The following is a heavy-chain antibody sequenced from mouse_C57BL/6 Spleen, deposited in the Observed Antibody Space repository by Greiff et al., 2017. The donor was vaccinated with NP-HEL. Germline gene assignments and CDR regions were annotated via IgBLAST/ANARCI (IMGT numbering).Heavy chain of an antibody. J-gene: IGHJ3*01. CDR1: GYTFTDYY. V-gene: IGHV1-76*01. Sequence: QVQLKESGAGLVRPGASVKLSCTASGYTFTDYYIHWVKQRPGQGLEWIARINPGSGTTYYTDKFKGRVTLSSEKSSSTVYLQLSSLTSEDTAVYYCARDYYSSYPWFAYWGQGTLLTVSA. CDR2: INPGSGTT. D-gene: IGHD2-5*01. CDR3: ARDYYSSYPWFAY.